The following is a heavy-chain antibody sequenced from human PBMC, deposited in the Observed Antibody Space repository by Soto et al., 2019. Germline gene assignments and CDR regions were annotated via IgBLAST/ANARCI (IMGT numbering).Heavy chain of an antibody. V-gene: IGHV4-59*01. Sequence: SETLSLTCTVSGGSIRDYYWTWIRQPPGKGLEWFGYIYDSGSTTYNPSFKSRVTISVDTSKNQFSLKLRSVTAADTAVYYCGRVGGGAYKFGRDVGGQGPRVTVSS. CDR2: IYDSGST. CDR1: GGSIRDYY. J-gene: IGHJ6*02. CDR3: GRVGGGAYKFGRDV. D-gene: IGHD1-1*01.